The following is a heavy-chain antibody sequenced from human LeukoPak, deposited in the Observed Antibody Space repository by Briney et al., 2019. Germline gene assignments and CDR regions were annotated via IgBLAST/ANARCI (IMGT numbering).Heavy chain of an antibody. CDR2: ISAYNGNA. J-gene: IGHJ6*02. CDR1: GYTFTSYG. D-gene: IGHD1-26*01. CDR3: ASSYLGDLAAESGSYYQGYYGMDV. Sequence: ASVKVSCKASGYTFTSYGISWVRQAPGQGLEWMGWISAYNGNANYAQKLQGRVTMTTDTSTSTAYMELRSLRSDDTAVYYCASSYLGDLAAESGSYYQGYYGMDVWGQGTTVTVSS. V-gene: IGHV1-18*01.